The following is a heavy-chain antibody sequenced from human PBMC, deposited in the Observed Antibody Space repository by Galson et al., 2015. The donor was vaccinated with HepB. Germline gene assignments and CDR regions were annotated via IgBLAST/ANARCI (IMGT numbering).Heavy chain of an antibody. CDR2: ISSSSSYT. V-gene: IGHV3-11*06. D-gene: IGHD6-19*01. CDR3: ARATISSGWYGAPIDY. Sequence: SLRLSCAASGFTFSHYSMSWIRQAPGKGLEWVSYISSSSSYTNYADSVKGRFTISRDKAKNSLYLQMNSLRAEDTAVYDCARATISSGWYGAPIDYWGQGTLVTVSS. J-gene: IGHJ4*02. CDR1: GFTFSHYS.